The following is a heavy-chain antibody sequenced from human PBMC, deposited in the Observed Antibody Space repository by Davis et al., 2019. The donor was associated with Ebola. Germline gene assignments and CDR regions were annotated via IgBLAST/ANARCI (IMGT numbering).Heavy chain of an antibody. Sequence: GSLRLSCAVYGGSFSVYYWSWIRQPPGKGLEWIGEINHSGSTNYNPSLKSRVTISVDTSKNQFSLKLSSVTAADTAVYYCARVDYYGKTSFDYWGQGTLVTVSS. D-gene: IGHD3-10*01. CDR2: INHSGST. CDR3: ARVDYYGKTSFDY. J-gene: IGHJ4*02. V-gene: IGHV4-34*01. CDR1: GGSFSVYY.